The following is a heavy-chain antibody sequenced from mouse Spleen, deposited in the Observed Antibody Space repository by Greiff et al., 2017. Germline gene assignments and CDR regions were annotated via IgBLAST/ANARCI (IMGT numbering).Heavy chain of an antibody. CDR3: ARRYYGNYVRYFDV. D-gene: IGHD2-1*01. V-gene: IGHV1-50*01. CDR2: IDPSDSYT. J-gene: IGHJ1*01. CDR1: GYTFTSYW. Sequence: VQLQQPGAELVKPGASVKLSCKASGYTFTSYWMQWVKQRPGQGLEWIGEIDPSDSYTNYNQKFKGKATLTVDTSSSTAYMQLSSLTSEDSAVYYCARRYYGNYVRYFDVWGAGTTVTVSS.